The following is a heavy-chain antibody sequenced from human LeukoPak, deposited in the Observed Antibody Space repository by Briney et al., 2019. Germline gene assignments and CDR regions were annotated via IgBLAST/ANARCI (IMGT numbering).Heavy chain of an antibody. CDR3: ARSYYDILTGFDY. CDR1: GYTFTSYD. J-gene: IGHJ4*02. D-gene: IGHD3-9*01. V-gene: IGHV1-69*05. CDR2: IIPIFGTA. Sequence: SVKVSCKASGYTFTSYDINWARQAPGQGLEWMGRIIPIFGTANYAQKFQGRVTITTDESTSTAYMELSSLRSEDTAVYYCARSYYDILTGFDYWGQGTLVTVSS.